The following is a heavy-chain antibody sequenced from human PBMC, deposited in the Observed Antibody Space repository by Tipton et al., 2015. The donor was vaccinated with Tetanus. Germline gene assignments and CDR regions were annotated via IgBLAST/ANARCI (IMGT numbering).Heavy chain of an antibody. CDR3: ARHLYGYWFDP. D-gene: IGHD5-24*01. V-gene: IGHV4-39*02. CDR1: GASISDKKYY. Sequence: SGASISDKKYYWGWIRQAPGKGLEWIASIYFEGSTYYSPSLRSRLTIDVDTSHNLFSLKLASVTAADTAVYFCARHLYGYWFDPWGQGALVTVSS. CDR2: IYFEGST. J-gene: IGHJ5*02.